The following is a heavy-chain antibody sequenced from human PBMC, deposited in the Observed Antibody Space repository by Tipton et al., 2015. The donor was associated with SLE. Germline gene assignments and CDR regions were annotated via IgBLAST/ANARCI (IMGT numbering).Heavy chain of an antibody. CDR1: GFTFWSHD. CDR3: ARALLDVVPGPSGMDV. J-gene: IGHJ6*02. CDR2: TSESGAGT. D-gene: IGHD2-2*01. Sequence: GSLRLSCATSGFTFWSHDMGWVRQAPGKGLEWVSVTSESGAGTHYINSVRGRFTVSRDDVMSSFYLQMYNLRGGDTGVYYCARALLDVVPGPSGMDVWGPGTTV. V-gene: IGHV3-23*01.